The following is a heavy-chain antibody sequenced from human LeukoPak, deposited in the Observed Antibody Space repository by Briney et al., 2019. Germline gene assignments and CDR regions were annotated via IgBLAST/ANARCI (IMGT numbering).Heavy chain of an antibody. CDR2: IYPGDSDT. V-gene: IGHV5-51*01. J-gene: IGHJ3*02. CDR3: ATLGDDYGDYRDAFDI. Sequence: GESLKISCKGSGYSFTSYWIGWVRQMPGKGLEWMGIIYPGDSDTRYSPSFQGQVTISADKSISTAYLQWSSLKASDTAMYYCATLGDDYGDYRDAFDIWGQGTMVTVSS. CDR1: GYSFTSYW. D-gene: IGHD4-17*01.